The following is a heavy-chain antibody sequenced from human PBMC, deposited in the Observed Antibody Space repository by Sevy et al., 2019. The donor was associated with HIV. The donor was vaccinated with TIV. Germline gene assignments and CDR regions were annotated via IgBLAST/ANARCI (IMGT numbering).Heavy chain of an antibody. Sequence: GRSLRLSCAASGFTFSSYGMHWVRQAPGKGLEWVAVIWNDRSNKHYADSVKGRFTISRDNSKNTLYLQMNSLRAEDTAVYYCASLPNNYYDSSGSSGDDAFDIWGQGTMVTVSS. CDR3: ASLPNNYYDSSGSSGDDAFDI. J-gene: IGHJ3*02. D-gene: IGHD3-22*01. CDR2: IWNDRSNK. CDR1: GFTFSSYG. V-gene: IGHV3-33*01.